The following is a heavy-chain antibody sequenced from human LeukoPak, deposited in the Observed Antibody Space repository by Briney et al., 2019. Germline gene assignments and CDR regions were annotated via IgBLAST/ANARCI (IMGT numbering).Heavy chain of an antibody. CDR3: ARGGYYYDSSGYYYPGTFDY. CDR2: INHSGST. Sequence: SETLSLTCAVYGGSFSGYYWSGIRQPPGKGLEWIGEINHSGSTNYNPSLKSRVTISVDTSKNQFSLKLRSVTAADTAVYYCARGGYYYDSSGYYYPGTFDYWGQGTLVTVSS. V-gene: IGHV4-34*01. CDR1: GGSFSGYY. J-gene: IGHJ4*02. D-gene: IGHD3-22*01.